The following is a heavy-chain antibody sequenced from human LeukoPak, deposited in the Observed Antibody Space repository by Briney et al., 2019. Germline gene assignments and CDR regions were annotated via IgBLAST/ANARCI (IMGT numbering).Heavy chain of an antibody. V-gene: IGHV3-33*01. CDR2: IWYDGSSQ. Sequence: GGSLRLSCTASGFSFSAYGMHWVRQAPGKGLEWVAVIWYDGSSQYYADSVKGRFTISRDNSKSTLYLQMNSLRPEDTAIYYCVRDRYSGNYRQAGTFAYWGQGTLVTVSS. CDR1: GFSFSAYG. J-gene: IGHJ4*02. D-gene: IGHD1-26*01. CDR3: VRDRYSGNYRQAGTFAY.